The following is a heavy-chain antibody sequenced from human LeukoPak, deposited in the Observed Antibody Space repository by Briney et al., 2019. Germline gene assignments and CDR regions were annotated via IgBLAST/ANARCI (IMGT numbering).Heavy chain of an antibody. CDR1: GFTFSNYA. Sequence: GGSLRLSCAASGFTFSNYAMSWVRQAPGKGLEWVSAICDSGGSTDYTDSVKGRFTISRDNSKNTLYLQMNSLRAEDTAVYYCAKDLSSSSSGKFVSWGQGTLVTVSS. CDR2: ICDSGGST. J-gene: IGHJ4*02. CDR3: AKDLSSSSSGKFVS. V-gene: IGHV3-23*01. D-gene: IGHD6-6*01.